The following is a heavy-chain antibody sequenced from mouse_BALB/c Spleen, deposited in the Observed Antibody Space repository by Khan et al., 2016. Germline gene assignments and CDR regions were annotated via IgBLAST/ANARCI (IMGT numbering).Heavy chain of an antibody. V-gene: IGHV4-1*02. J-gene: IGHJ1*01. CDR2: INPDSSTI. CDR3: ASTFWYFDD. CDR1: GFDFSRYW. Sequence: EVKLLESGGGLVQPGGSLKLSCAASGFDFSRYWMSWVRQAPGKGLEWIGEINPDSSTINYTPSLKDKFLISRDNAQNTRYLQISKVRSEDTALYDCASTFWYFDDWGAGTTVTVSS.